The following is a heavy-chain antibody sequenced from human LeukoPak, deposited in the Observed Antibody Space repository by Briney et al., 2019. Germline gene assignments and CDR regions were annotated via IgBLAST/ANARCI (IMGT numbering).Heavy chain of an antibody. J-gene: IGHJ4*02. CDR1: DYSISSDYY. Sequence: PSETLSLTCAVSDYSISSDYYWAWIRPPPGKGLEWIGCIYHSGNTFYNPSLKSRITISVDTSKNQFSLKVSSVTAADTAVYYCAGSKSGYIDYWGQGTLVTVSS. CDR3: AGSKSGYIDY. CDR2: IYHSGNT. V-gene: IGHV4-38-2*01. D-gene: IGHD3-10*01.